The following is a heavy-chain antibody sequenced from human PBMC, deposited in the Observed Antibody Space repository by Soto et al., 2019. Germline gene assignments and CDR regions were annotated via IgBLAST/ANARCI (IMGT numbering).Heavy chain of an antibody. J-gene: IGHJ5*02. Sequence: SETLSLTCTVSGGSISSYYWSWIRQPPGKGLEWIGYIYYSGSTNYNPSLKSRVTISVDTSKNQFSLKLSSVTAADTAVYYCASSSWYSPPNNWFDPWGQGTLVTVSS. D-gene: IGHD6-13*01. CDR1: GGSISSYY. CDR2: IYYSGST. CDR3: ASSSWYSPPNNWFDP. V-gene: IGHV4-59*08.